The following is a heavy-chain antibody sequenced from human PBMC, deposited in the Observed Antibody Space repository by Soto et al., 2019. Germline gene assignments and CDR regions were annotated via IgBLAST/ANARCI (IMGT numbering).Heavy chain of an antibody. CDR2: IYYSGTT. CDR1: GGSITSGGWY. CDR3: ASYVWGSYRSLDY. Sequence: PSETLSLTCTVSGGSITSGGWYWSWIRQHPGKGLEWIGYIYYSGTTYYNASLKSRVTMSVDTSKNQFSLTLSSVTAADTAVYYCASYVWGSYRSLDYRGQGTLVTVSS. D-gene: IGHD3-16*02. V-gene: IGHV4-31*03. J-gene: IGHJ4*02.